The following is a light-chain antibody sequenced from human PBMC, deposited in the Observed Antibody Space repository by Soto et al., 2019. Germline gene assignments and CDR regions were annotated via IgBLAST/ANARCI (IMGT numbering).Light chain of an antibody. CDR1: QGIGTE. V-gene: IGKV1-6*02. Sequence: AIQMTQSPSSLSASVGDRVTITCRASQGIGTELGWYQLKPGKAPTLLVYGASTLQSGVLPRFSGSGSGTDFTLTISSLQPDDFATYYCLQDFSYPRTFGQGTKVEIK. CDR2: GAS. J-gene: IGKJ1*01. CDR3: LQDFSYPRT.